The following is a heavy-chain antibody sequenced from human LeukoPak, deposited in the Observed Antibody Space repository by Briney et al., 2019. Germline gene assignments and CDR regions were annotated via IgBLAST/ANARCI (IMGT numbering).Heavy chain of an antibody. Sequence: GASVKVSCKASGGTFSSYAISWVRQAPGQGLEWMGGIIPIFGTANYAQKFQGRVTTTADKSTSTAYMELSSLRSEDTAVYYCAGGHYYDFWSGSDAFDIWGQGTMVTVSS. CDR2: IIPIFGTA. D-gene: IGHD3-3*01. V-gene: IGHV1-69*06. J-gene: IGHJ3*02. CDR3: AGGHYYDFWSGSDAFDI. CDR1: GGTFSSYA.